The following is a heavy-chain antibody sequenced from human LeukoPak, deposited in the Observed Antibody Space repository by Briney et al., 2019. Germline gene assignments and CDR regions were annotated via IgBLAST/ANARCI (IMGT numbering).Heavy chain of an antibody. CDR3: AKSGSVSASYYDC. CDR2: ITNTDGRT. V-gene: IGHV3-23*01. J-gene: IGHJ4*02. Sequence: GGSLRLSCVASGFTFSSYAMSWVRQRPGMGLERFSHITNTDGRTYYADSVKGRFTISRDNSRNTLYLQMNSLRAEDTAVYYCAKSGSVSASYYDCWGQGALVTVSS. CDR1: GFTFSSYA. D-gene: IGHD3-10*01.